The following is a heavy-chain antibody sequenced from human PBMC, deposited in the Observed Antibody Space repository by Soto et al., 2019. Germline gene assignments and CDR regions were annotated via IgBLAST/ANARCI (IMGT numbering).Heavy chain of an antibody. CDR3: ASKRRIAAAGLDY. CDR1: GGPFSGYY. CDR2: INHSGST. D-gene: IGHD6-13*01. V-gene: IGHV4-34*01. Sequence: SETLSLTCAVYGGPFSGYYWSWIRQPPGKGLEWIGEINHSGSTNYNPSLKSRVTISVDTSKNQFSLKLSSVTAADTAVYYCASKRRIAAAGLDYWGQGTLVTVSS. J-gene: IGHJ4*02.